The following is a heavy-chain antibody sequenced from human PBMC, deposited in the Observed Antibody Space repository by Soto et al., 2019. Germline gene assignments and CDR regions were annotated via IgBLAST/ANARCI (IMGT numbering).Heavy chain of an antibody. Sequence: SETLSLTCTVSGGSISSGDYYWSWIRQPPGKGLEWIGYIYYSGSTYYNPSLKSRVTISVDTSKNQFSLKLSSVTAADTAVYSCAGAGNYYDSTINSEHWGQGTLVTVSS. CDR2: IYYSGST. CDR3: AGAGNYYDSTINSEH. J-gene: IGHJ1*01. CDR1: GGSISSGDYY. D-gene: IGHD3-22*01. V-gene: IGHV4-30-4*01.